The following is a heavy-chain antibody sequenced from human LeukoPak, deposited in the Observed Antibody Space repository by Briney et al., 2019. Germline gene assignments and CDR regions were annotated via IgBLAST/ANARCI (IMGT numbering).Heavy chain of an antibody. D-gene: IGHD3-3*01. CDR1: GGSISSYY. Sequence: SETLSLTCTVSGGSISSYYWSWIRQPPGKGLEWIGYIYYSGSTNYNPSLKSRVTISVDTSKNQFSLKLSSVTAADTAVYYCARDRSNDFWSGYYGFDYWGQGTLVTVSS. CDR3: ARDRSNDFWSGYYGFDY. V-gene: IGHV4-59*01. J-gene: IGHJ4*02. CDR2: IYYSGST.